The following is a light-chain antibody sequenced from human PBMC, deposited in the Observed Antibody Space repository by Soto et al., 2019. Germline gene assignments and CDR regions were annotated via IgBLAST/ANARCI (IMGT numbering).Light chain of an antibody. V-gene: IGKV3-11*01. Sequence: EIVMKQSPATLSVYQGERATLSCWASQSVSNYFVWYQQKPGQAPRLLIYDASKRATGIPARFSGSGSGTDFTLTISSLEPEDFAVYYCQQRSIWPWTFGQGTKVDIK. J-gene: IGKJ1*01. CDR3: QQRSIWPWT. CDR1: QSVSNY. CDR2: DAS.